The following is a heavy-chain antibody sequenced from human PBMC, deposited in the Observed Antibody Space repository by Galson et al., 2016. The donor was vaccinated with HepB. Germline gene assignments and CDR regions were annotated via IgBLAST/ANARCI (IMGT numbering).Heavy chain of an antibody. J-gene: IGHJ4*02. Sequence: SGAEVKKPGESLKISCAASGFTFSDYWMTWVRQAPGKGLEWVATIKEDGSEKYYVDSVKGRFTISRDNAKYSLSLQMDSLRADDTAVYYCGTNKYLSWSSGVDSWGQGTLVTVSS. CDR3: GTNKYLSWSSGVDS. CDR1: GFTFSDYW. CDR2: IKEDGSEK. D-gene: IGHD2/OR15-2a*01. V-gene: IGHV3-7*03.